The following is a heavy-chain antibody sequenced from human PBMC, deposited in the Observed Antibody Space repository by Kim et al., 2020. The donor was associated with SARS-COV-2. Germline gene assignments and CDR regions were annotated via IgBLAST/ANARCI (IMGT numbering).Heavy chain of an antibody. V-gene: IGHV3-30*18. D-gene: IGHD4-17*01. CDR2: ISYDGSNK. Sequence: GGSLRLSCAASGFTFSSYGMHWVRQAPGKGLEWVAVISYDGSNKYYADSVKGRFTISRDNSKNTLYLQMNSLRAEDTAVYYCAKSAQKHDYGDYEASDAFDIWGQGTMVTVSS. J-gene: IGHJ3*02. CDR3: AKSAQKHDYGDYEASDAFDI. CDR1: GFTFSSYG.